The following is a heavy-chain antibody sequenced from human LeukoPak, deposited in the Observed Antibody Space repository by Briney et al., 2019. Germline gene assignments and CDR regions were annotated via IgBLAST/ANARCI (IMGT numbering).Heavy chain of an antibody. J-gene: IGHJ4*02. CDR2: ISAYNGNT. CDR1: GYTFTSYD. CDR3: ARDAGLYYDFWSGHPDY. D-gene: IGHD3-3*01. V-gene: IGHV1-18*01. Sequence: ASVKVSCKASGYTFTSYDINWVRQAPGQGLEWMGWISAYNGNTNYAQKLQGRVTMTTDTSTSTAYMELRSLRSDDTAVYYCARDAGLYYDFWSGHPDYWGQGTLVTVSS.